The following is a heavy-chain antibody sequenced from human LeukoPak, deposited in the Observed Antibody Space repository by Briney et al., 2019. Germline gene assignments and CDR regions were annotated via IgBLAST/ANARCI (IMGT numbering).Heavy chain of an antibody. Sequence: SGPALVKPTQTLTLTCTFSGFSLSTSGMCVSWIRQPPGKALEWLARIDWDDDKYYSTSLKTRLTISKDTSKNQVVLTMTNMDPVDTATYYCARMADSSGYGAFDIWGQGTMVTVPS. J-gene: IGHJ3*02. CDR1: GFSLSTSGMC. CDR2: IDWDDDK. D-gene: IGHD3-22*01. CDR3: ARMADSSGYGAFDI. V-gene: IGHV2-70*11.